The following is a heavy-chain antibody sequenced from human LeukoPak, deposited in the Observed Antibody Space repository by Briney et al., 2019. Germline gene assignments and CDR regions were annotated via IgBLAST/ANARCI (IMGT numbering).Heavy chain of an antibody. CDR2: ISGSGGGT. V-gene: IGHV3-23*01. D-gene: IGHD2-15*01. CDR1: GFTFNNFA. Sequence: PGGSLRLSCVVSGFTFNNFAMIWVRQAPGKGLEWVSAISGSGGGTYYADSVKGRFTISRDDSKNTLYLQLNSLRAEDTAVYYCAKDRPSRYCSGGSCSYDAFDIWGQGTMVTVSS. J-gene: IGHJ3*02. CDR3: AKDRPSRYCSGGSCSYDAFDI.